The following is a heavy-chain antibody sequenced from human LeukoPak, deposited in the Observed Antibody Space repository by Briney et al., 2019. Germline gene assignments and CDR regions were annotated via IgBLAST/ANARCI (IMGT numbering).Heavy chain of an antibody. CDR3: ARDSFPLPPDIVVVPAANY. J-gene: IGHJ4*02. Sequence: ASVKVSCKASGCTFTSYGISWVRQAPGQGLEWMGWISAYNGNTNYAQKLQGRVTMTTDTSTSTAYMELRSLRSDDTAVYYCARDSFPLPPDIVVVPAANYWGQGTLVTVSS. V-gene: IGHV1-18*01. CDR1: GCTFTSYG. CDR2: ISAYNGNT. D-gene: IGHD2-2*01.